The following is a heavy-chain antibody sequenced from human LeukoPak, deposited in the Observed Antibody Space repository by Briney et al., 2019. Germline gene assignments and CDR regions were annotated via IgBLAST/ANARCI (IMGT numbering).Heavy chain of an antibody. CDR3: ARHSPPYYYDSSGYSGFDY. CDR2: IYYSGST. V-gene: IGHV4-61*05. Sequence: SETLSLTCTVSGGSVSSSGHYWGWTRQPPGKGLEWIGYIYYSGSTNYNPSLKSRVTISVDTSKNQFSLKLSSVTAADTAVYYCARHSPPYYYDSSGYSGFDYWGQGTLVTVSS. CDR1: GGSVSSSGHY. D-gene: IGHD3-22*01. J-gene: IGHJ4*02.